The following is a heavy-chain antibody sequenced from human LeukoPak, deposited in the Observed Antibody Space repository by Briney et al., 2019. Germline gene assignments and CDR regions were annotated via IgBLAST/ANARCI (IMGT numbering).Heavy chain of an antibody. J-gene: IGHJ4*02. CDR2: IRRNFYGGTT. V-gene: IGHV3-49*03. D-gene: IGHD5-24*01. CDR3: ARDSGDSYVTFDY. CDR1: GFTFGDSA. Sequence: GGSLRLSCTASGFTFGDSAMSWFRQAPGKGLEWVGFIRRNFYGGTTEYAASVKGRFTISRDDSKSIAYLQMNSLKTEDTAVYYCARDSGDSYVTFDYWGQGSLVTVSS.